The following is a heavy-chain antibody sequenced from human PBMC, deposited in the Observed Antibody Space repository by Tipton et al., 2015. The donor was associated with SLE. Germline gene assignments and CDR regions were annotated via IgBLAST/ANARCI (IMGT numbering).Heavy chain of an antibody. CDR2: IWYDGSNE. D-gene: IGHD3-3*02. CDR1: GFIFSSYG. Sequence: SLRLSCAASGFIFSSYGMHWVRQAPGKGLEWVAVIWYDGSNEYYAESVKGRFTISRDNSKNTLYLQMNSLRVEDTAVYYCATRLPPISWGPGTMVTVSS. J-gene: IGHJ3*01. CDR3: ATRLPPIS. V-gene: IGHV3-33*08.